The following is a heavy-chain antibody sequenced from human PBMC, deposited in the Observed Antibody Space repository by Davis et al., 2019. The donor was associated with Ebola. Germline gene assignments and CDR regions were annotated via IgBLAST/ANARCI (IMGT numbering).Heavy chain of an antibody. J-gene: IGHJ5*02. V-gene: IGHV3-21*04. Sequence: GGSLRLSCAASGFTFNNYNMNWVRQAPGKGLEWVSSISSSSSYIYYADSVKGRFTISRDNARNSLYLQMNGLRAEDTAVYYCAKEEQQLVFVWFDPWGQGTLVTVSS. CDR1: GFTFNNYN. D-gene: IGHD6-13*01. CDR2: ISSSSSYI. CDR3: AKEEQQLVFVWFDP.